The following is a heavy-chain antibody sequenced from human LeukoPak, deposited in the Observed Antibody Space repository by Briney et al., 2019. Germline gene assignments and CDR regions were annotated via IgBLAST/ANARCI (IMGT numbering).Heavy chain of an antibody. CDR1: GGSIKEYH. J-gene: IGHJ4*02. Sequence: SETLSLTCTVSGGSIKEYHGSWIRQPAGKALEWIGRIYSSGITNHNPSLKSRVTMSVDTSKNQFSLKLRSVTAADTAVYYCARNEAGSYGYCDNWGQGTLVSVSS. CDR2: IYSSGIT. D-gene: IGHD5-18*01. V-gene: IGHV4-4*07. CDR3: ARNEAGSYGYCDN.